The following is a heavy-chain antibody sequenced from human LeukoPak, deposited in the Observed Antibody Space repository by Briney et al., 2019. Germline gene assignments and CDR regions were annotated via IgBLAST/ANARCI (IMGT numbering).Heavy chain of an antibody. CDR3: AGGYTSTWPPFDY. J-gene: IGHJ4*02. Sequence: GGSLRLSCAASGFTFSIYSMNWVRQAPGKGLEWISYISTSSSTKYYADSMKGRLTISRDNAKNSLYLQMSSLRAEDTAEYYCAGGYTSTWPPFDYWGQGTLVTVSS. V-gene: IGHV3-48*04. CDR1: GFTFSIYS. CDR2: ISTSSSTK. D-gene: IGHD6-13*01.